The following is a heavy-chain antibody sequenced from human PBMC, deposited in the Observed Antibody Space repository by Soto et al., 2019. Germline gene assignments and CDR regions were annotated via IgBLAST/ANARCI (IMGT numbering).Heavy chain of an antibody. CDR3: AREWRSHPPGGPQIVGFDY. CDR1: GFTFSSYS. D-gene: IGHD2-21*01. CDR2: ISSSSSNI. Sequence: EVQLVESGGGLVQPGGSLRLSCAASGFTFSSYSMNWVRQAPGKGLEWVSYISSSSSNIYYADSVKGRFTISRDNAKNSLYLQMNSLRAEDKAVYYCAREWRSHPPGGPQIVGFDYWGQGTLVTVSS. J-gene: IGHJ4*02. V-gene: IGHV3-48*01.